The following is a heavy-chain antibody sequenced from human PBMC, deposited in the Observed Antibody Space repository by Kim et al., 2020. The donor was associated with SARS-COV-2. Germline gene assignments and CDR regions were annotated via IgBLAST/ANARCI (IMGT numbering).Heavy chain of an antibody. V-gene: IGHV1-18*01. CDR1: GYTFTSYG. J-gene: IGHJ6*02. D-gene: IGHD3-22*01. CDR3: ARTHYYDSISSYGMDV. CDR2: ISAYNGNT. Sequence: ASVKVSCKASGYTFTSYGISWVRQAPGQGLEWMGWISAYNGNTNYAQKLQGRVTMTTDTSTSTAYMELRSLRSDDTAVYYCARTHYYDSISSYGMDVWGQGTTVTVSS.